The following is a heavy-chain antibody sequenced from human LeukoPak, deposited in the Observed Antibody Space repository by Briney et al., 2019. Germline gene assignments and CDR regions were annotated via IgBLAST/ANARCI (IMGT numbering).Heavy chain of an antibody. CDR3: ARELAAGTPNTLDY. CDR2: IKQDGSEK. Sequence: GSLRLSCAASGFTFSGYWMSWVRQAPGKGLEWGANIKQDGSEKYYVDAVKGRFNISRDNAKNSLYLQMNSLRAEDTAVYYCARELAAGTPNTLDYWGQGTLVTVSS. V-gene: IGHV3-7*01. CDR1: GFTFSGYW. D-gene: IGHD6-19*01. J-gene: IGHJ4*02.